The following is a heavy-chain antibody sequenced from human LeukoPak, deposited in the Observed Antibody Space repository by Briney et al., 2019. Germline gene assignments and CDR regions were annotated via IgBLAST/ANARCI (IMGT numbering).Heavy chain of an antibody. CDR1: GGIFRKYA. CDR3: ARGLEYSNSLGLGYYFDY. V-gene: IGHV1-69*13. D-gene: IGHD6-13*01. J-gene: IGHJ4*02. CDR2: IIPIFGTA. Sequence: GASVKVSCKASGGIFRKYAISWVRQAPGQGLEWMGGIIPIFGTANYAQKFQGRVTITADESTSTAYMELSSLRYEDTAVYYCARGLEYSNSLGLGYYFDYWGQGTLVTVSS.